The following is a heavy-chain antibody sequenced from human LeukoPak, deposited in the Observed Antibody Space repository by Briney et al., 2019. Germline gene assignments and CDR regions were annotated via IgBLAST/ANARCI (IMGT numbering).Heavy chain of an antibody. CDR2: INAGNGNT. D-gene: IGHD7-27*01. V-gene: IGHV1-3*01. CDR1: GYTFTSYA. CDR3: ASGDSPLSHFDY. J-gene: IGHJ4*02. Sequence: ASVKVSCTASGYTFTSYAMHWVRQAPGQRLEWMGWINAGNGNTKYSQKFQGRVTITRDTSASTAYMELSSLRSEDTAVYYCASGDSPLSHFDYWGQGTLVTVSS.